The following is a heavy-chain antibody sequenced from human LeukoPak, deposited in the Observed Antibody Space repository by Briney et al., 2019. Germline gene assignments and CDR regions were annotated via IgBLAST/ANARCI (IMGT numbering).Heavy chain of an antibody. CDR1: GGSISSYY. CDR3: AGSYSGSYWFDP. D-gene: IGHD6-13*01. V-gene: IGHV4-59*01. Sequence: SETLSLTCTVSGGSISSYYWSWIRQPPGKGLEWIGYIYYSGSTNYNPSLKSRVTISVDTSKNQFSLKLSSVTAADTAVYYCAGSYSGSYWFDPWGQGTLVTVSP. CDR2: IYYSGST. J-gene: IGHJ5*02.